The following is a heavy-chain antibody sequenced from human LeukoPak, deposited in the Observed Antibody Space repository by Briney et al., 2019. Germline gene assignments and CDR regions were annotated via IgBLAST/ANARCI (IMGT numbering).Heavy chain of an antibody. CDR3: PRDRSPSTGYDAFDI. CDR1: GGTFSSYA. Sequence: ASVTVSCKASGGTFSSYAISWVRQAPGQGLEWMGGVIPIFGTANYAQKFQGKVTITTDKSTNTAYMQLGSLRSEDTAVYYCPRDRSPSTGYDAFDIWGQGIMVTVSS. J-gene: IGHJ3*02. V-gene: IGHV1-69*05. CDR2: VIPIFGTA. D-gene: IGHD5-12*01.